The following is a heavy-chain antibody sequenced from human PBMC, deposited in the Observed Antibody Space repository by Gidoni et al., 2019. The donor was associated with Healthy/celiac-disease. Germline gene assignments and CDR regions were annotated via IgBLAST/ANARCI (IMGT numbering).Heavy chain of an antibody. Sequence: QVQLQSAAPGLVKPSETLSLTCTVSGGSISSYYGSWIRQPAGKGLGWSGRIYTSESSNYNPYLKSRVTMSVDTSKNQFSLKLSSVTAADTAVYYCAREGDSSSSLMFEYYYGMDVWGQGTTVTVSS. J-gene: IGHJ6*02. V-gene: IGHV4-4*07. D-gene: IGHD6-6*01. CDR1: GGSISSYY. CDR3: AREGDSSSSLMFEYYYGMDV. CDR2: IYTSESS.